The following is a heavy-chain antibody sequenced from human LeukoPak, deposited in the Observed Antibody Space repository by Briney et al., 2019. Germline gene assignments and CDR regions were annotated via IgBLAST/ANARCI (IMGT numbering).Heavy chain of an antibody. Sequence: SVKVSCKASGGTFTSYAISWVRQAPGQGLEWMGGIIPIFGTANYAQKFQGRVTITADESTSTAYMELSSLRSEDTAVYYCARAAYYYDSSGTFDYWGQGTLVTVSS. CDR3: ARAAYYYDSSGTFDY. V-gene: IGHV1-69*13. J-gene: IGHJ4*02. CDR2: IIPIFGTA. CDR1: GGTFTSYA. D-gene: IGHD3-22*01.